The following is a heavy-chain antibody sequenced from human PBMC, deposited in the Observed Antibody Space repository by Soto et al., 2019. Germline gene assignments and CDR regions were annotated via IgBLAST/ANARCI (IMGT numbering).Heavy chain of an antibody. Sequence: QVQLQQWGAGLLKPSETLSLTCAVYGGSFSGYYWSWIRQPPGKGLEWIGEINHSGSTNYNPSLKCRVTISVDTSKNQFSLKLSSVTAADTAVYYCARTGYSSGWYKAAFDIWGQGTMVTVSS. CDR1: GGSFSGYY. V-gene: IGHV4-34*01. CDR3: ARTGYSSGWYKAAFDI. J-gene: IGHJ3*02. CDR2: INHSGST. D-gene: IGHD6-19*01.